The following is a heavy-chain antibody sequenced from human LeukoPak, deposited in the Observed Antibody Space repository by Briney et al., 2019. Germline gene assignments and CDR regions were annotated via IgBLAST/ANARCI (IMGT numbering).Heavy chain of an antibody. CDR2: INHSGST. CDR3: ARGLWSSSSWYY. D-gene: IGHD6-13*01. CDR1: GGSFSGYY. Sequence: SETLSLTCAVYGGSFSGYYSSWIRQPPGKGLEWIGEINHSGSTNYNPSLKSRVTISVDTSKNQFSLKLSSVTAADTAVYYCARGLWSSSSWYYWGQGTLVTVSS. J-gene: IGHJ4*02. V-gene: IGHV4-34*01.